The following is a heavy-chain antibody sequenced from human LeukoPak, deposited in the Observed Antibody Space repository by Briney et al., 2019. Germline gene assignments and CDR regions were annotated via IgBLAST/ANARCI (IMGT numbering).Heavy chain of an antibody. D-gene: IGHD6-19*01. Sequence: PGGSLRLSCAASGFTFDDYAMHWVRQAPGKGLEWVSLISRDGGSTYYADSVKGRFTISRDNSKNSLYLQMNSLRTEDTALYYCAKDISIAVAGTAARYYGMDVWGQGTTVTVSS. J-gene: IGHJ6*02. V-gene: IGHV3-43*02. CDR1: GFTFDDYA. CDR2: ISRDGGST. CDR3: AKDISIAVAGTAARYYGMDV.